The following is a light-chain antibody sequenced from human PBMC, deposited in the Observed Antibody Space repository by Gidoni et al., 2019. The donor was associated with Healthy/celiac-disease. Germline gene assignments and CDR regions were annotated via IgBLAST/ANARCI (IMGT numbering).Light chain of an antibody. CDR1: QSISNS. V-gene: IGKV1-39*01. CDR2: AAS. J-gene: IGKJ4*01. Sequence: DIQMPQSPSSLSTSVGDRVTITCRASQSISNSLNWYQQKPGKAPNLLIYAASSLQSGVPSRFSGSGSGTDFTLTISSLQPEDFATYYCQQSYSSPLTFGGGTKVEIK. CDR3: QQSYSSPLT.